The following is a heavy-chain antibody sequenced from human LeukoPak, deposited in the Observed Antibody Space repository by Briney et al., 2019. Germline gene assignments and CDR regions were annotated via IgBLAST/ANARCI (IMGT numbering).Heavy chain of an antibody. CDR1: GFSLSTPAMC. V-gene: IGHV2-70*11. Sequence: ECGPTLVNPTHTLTLTCTFSGFSLSTPAMCVSWSRQPPWKALGWLARIDWDDDKHYSPSLKTRLTISQDTSKKQVVLTMTNMDPVDTATYYCARVVYGHREIDYWGQGILVTASS. CDR3: ARVVYGHREIDY. D-gene: IGHD4-17*01. J-gene: IGHJ4*01. CDR2: IDWDDDK.